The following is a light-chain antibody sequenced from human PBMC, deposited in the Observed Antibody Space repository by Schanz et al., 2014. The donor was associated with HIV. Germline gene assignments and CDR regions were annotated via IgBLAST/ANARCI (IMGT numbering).Light chain of an antibody. CDR2: VNS. V-gene: IGLV1-40*01. CDR1: SSNIGAGYD. CDR3: SSYTNSSTLVVV. Sequence: QSVLTQPPSVSGAPGQRVTISCTGSSSNIGAGYDVHWYQQLPGTAPKLLIYVNSNRPSGVSNRFSGSKSGNTASLTISGLQAEDEADYYCSSYTNSSTLVVVFGGGTKVTVL. J-gene: IGLJ2*01.